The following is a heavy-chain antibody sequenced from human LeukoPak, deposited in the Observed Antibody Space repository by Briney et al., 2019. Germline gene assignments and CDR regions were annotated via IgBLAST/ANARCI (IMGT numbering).Heavy chain of an antibody. D-gene: IGHD3-3*01. CDR2: IIPILGIA. CDR1: GGTFSSYT. J-gene: IGHJ4*02. CDR3: ARALGGFLEWFGLDY. V-gene: IGHV1-69*02. Sequence: RASVKVSCKASGGTFSSYTISWVRQAPGQGLEWMGRIIPILGIANYAQKFQGRVTITADKSTSTACMELSSLRSEDTAVYYCARALGGFLEWFGLDYWGQGTLVTVSS.